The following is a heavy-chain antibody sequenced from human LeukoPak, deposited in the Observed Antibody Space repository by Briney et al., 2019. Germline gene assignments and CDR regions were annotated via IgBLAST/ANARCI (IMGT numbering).Heavy chain of an antibody. CDR1: GFTFSSYS. J-gene: IGHJ4*02. CDR3: AKWLATLYYFDY. D-gene: IGHD6-19*01. CDR2: ISGSGGST. Sequence: GGSLRLSCAASGFTFSSYSMNWVRQAPGKGLEWVSAISGSGGSTYYADSVKGRFTISRDNSKNTLYLQMNSLRAEDTAVYYCAKWLATLYYFDYWGQGTLVTVSS. V-gene: IGHV3-23*01.